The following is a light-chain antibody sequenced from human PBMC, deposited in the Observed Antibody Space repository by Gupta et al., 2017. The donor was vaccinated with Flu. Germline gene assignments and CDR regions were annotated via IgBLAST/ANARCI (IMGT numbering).Light chain of an antibody. CDR1: QSVSSSY. CDR3: QQYGSSPTT. J-gene: IGKJ1*01. Sequence: GTRSLSPGERATLSCRASQSVSSSYLAWYQQKPGQAPRLLIYGASSRATGTPDRFSGSGSGTDFTLTISRLEPEDFAVYYCQQYGSSPTTFGQGTKVEIK. V-gene: IGKV3-20*01. CDR2: GAS.